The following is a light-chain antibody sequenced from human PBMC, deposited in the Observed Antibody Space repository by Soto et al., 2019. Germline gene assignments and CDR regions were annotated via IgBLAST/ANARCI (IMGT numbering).Light chain of an antibody. J-gene: IGLJ1*01. CDR2: DVS. V-gene: IGLV2-11*02. CDR3: CSHAGIYTFV. CDR1: SSDVGEFNS. Sequence: QSVLTQPRSVSGSPGQSVTISCTGTSSDVGEFNSVSWYQQHPGKAPKVMIYDVSKRPSGIPDRFSGSKSGNTASLTISGLQAEDEADYYCCSHAGIYTFVFGTGTKVTVL.